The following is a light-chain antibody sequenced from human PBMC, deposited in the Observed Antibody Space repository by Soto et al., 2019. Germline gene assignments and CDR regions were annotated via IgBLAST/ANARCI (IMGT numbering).Light chain of an antibody. CDR1: SSDIGRFNY. Sequence: QSVLTQPASVSGSPGQSITISCTGTSSDIGRFNYVSWYQQHPGKVPKLMIYEVSNRPSGVSNRFSGSKSGNTASLTISGLQAEDEADYYCSSHTTSNTQVFGGGTKLTVL. CDR3: SSHTTSNTQV. CDR2: EVS. J-gene: IGLJ3*02. V-gene: IGLV2-14*01.